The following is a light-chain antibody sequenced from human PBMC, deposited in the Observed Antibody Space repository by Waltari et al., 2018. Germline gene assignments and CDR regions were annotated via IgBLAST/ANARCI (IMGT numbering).Light chain of an antibody. V-gene: IGLV1-44*01. CDR2: VNR. CDR3: AALDDSVFGFL. Sequence: QSVLTQPPSASGAPGQRVTIPCSGRSSTIGSNTVRWYQQLPGTAPKLLIYVNRGRAAGVPDRFSVSKSGTSASLAISGLQSEDEGDYFCAALDDSVFGFLFGAGTKWTVL. J-gene: IGLJ2*01. CDR1: SSTIGSNT.